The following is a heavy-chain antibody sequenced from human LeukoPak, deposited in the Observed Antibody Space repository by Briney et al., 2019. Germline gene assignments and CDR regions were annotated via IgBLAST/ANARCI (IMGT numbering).Heavy chain of an antibody. V-gene: IGHV1-69*13. CDR2: IIPISGTA. J-gene: IGHJ3*02. CDR3: ARDGYDSSGYAFDI. Sequence: GASVKVSCKASGGTFSSYAISWVRQAPGQGLEWMGGIIPISGTANYAQKFQGRVTITADESTSTAYMELSSLRSEDTAVYYCARDGYDSSGYAFDIWGRGTMVTVSS. D-gene: IGHD3-22*01. CDR1: GGTFSSYA.